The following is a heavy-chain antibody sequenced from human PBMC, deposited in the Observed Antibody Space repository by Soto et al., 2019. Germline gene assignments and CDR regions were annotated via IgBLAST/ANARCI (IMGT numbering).Heavy chain of an antibody. Sequence: ASVKVSCKTSGYSFTTYGMTWVRQAPGQGLEWMGWISTDKGNTKYAQNFQSRATLTTDTSTSTAYMELRSLRSDDTAVYYCARDRDWNLDYWGQGTLVTVSS. V-gene: IGHV1-18*01. CDR3: ARDRDWNLDY. D-gene: IGHD2-21*02. CDR2: ISTDKGNT. J-gene: IGHJ4*02. CDR1: GYSFTTYG.